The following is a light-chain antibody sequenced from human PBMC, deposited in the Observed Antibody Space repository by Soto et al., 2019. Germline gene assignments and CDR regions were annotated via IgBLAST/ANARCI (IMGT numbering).Light chain of an antibody. Sequence: EIVMTQAPATLSVSPGERATLSCRASQSVSSNLAWYQPKPGQAPRLLIYGASTRATGSPARFSGSGSGTEFTLTISSLQSEDFAVYYCQQCNNWPLTFGQGTRVEIK. CDR1: QSVSSN. CDR3: QQCNNWPLT. CDR2: GAS. J-gene: IGKJ1*01. V-gene: IGKV3-15*01.